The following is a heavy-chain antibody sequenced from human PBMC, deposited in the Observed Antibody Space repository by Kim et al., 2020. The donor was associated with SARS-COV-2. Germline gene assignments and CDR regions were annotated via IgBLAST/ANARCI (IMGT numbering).Heavy chain of an antibody. CDR1: GFTFSSYA. CDR2: VSGSGGST. CDR3: AKGESNNCSFFYY. J-gene: IGHJ4*02. D-gene: IGHD1-1*01. Sequence: GGSLRLSCAASGFTFSSYAMSWVRQAPGKGPEWVSLVSGSGGSTYHADSVKGRFAISRDNSQKTLYLQMNSLRAEDTALYYCAKGESNNCSFFYYWGQGTLVTVSS. V-gene: IGHV3-23*01.